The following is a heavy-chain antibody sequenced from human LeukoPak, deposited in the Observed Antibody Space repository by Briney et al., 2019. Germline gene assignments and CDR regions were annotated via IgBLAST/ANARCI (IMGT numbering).Heavy chain of an antibody. CDR1: GFSISNDW. V-gene: IGHV3-15*01. D-gene: IGHD3-10*01. J-gene: IGHJ4*02. Sequence: GGSLRLSCAASGFSISNDWMSWVRLAPGKGLEWVARVKSKGAGETTDYAAPVKGRFTISRDDSKNTLYLQMNSLKTEDTAVYYCTLIQGWGSGSYYRDFWGQGTLVTVSS. CDR3: TLIQGWGSGSYYRDF. CDR2: VKSKGAGETT.